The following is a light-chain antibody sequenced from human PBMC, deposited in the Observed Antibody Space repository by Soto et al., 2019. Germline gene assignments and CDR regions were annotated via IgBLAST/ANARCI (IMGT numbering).Light chain of an antibody. CDR1: QGISTY. CDR2: DAS. V-gene: IGKV1-9*01. Sequence: DIQLTQSPSFLSASVGDRVTITCRASQGISTYLAWYQQKPGKAPKLLIYDASTLQSGVPSRFSGSGSGTEFTLTTSSLQPEHLATYYCQQLNGYVALTFGGGTKVELK. J-gene: IGKJ4*01. CDR3: QQLNGYVALT.